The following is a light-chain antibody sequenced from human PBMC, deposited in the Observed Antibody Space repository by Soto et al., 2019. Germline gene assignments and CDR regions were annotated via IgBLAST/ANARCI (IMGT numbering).Light chain of an antibody. CDR2: EVS. Sequence: QSALTQPASVSGSPGQSITISCTGTSSDVGNYNYVSWYQQHPGKAPKLMIYEVSNRPSGVSNRFSGSKSGNTDSLTISGLQAEDEADYYCSSYRRSRTLVVFGGGTKVTVL. V-gene: IGLV2-14*01. J-gene: IGLJ2*01. CDR1: SSDVGNYNY. CDR3: SSYRRSRTLVV.